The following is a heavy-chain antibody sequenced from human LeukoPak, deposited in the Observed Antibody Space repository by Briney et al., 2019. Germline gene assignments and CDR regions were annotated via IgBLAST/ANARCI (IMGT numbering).Heavy chain of an antibody. CDR1: GFVFSYYA. Sequence: GGSLRLSCTASGFVFSYYAMHSVRPAPGKGLDLVAIISYDGTDENFADSVEGRFTIFRDNSINTLYLQMNSLRPEDTAVYFCARGGVVTGTKYALEYWGQGILVTVSS. J-gene: IGHJ4*02. D-gene: IGHD1-7*01. CDR3: ARGGVVTGTKYALEY. CDR2: ISYDGTDE. V-gene: IGHV3-30*01.